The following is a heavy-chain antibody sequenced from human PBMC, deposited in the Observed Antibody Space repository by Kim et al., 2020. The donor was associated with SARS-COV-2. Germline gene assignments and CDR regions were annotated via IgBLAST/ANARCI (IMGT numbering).Heavy chain of an antibody. D-gene: IGHD6-13*01. J-gene: IGHJ4*02. V-gene: IGHV3-23*01. CDR3: AKTRQLAYYFDT. Sequence: YYADSVKGRFTISRDNSQNTLYLQMNSLRAEDTAVYYCAKTRQLAYYFDTWGRGTLVTVSS.